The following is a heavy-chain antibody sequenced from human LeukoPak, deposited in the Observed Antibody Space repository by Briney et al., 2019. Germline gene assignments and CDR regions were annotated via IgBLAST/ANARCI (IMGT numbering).Heavy chain of an antibody. CDR1: GGSFSAYY. CDR2: INHSGST. Sequence: SETLSLTCAVYGGSFSAYYWSWIRQPPEKGLEWIGEINHSGSTNYNPSLKSRVTISVHTPKNQFSLKVSSVTAADTAVYYCATSEYYDILTGYYKPLDYWGQGTLVTVSS. CDR3: ATSEYYDILTGYYKPLDY. J-gene: IGHJ4*02. V-gene: IGHV4-34*01. D-gene: IGHD3-9*01.